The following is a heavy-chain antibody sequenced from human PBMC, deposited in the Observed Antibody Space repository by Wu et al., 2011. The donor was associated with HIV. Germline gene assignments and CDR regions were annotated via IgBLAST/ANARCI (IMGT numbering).Heavy chain of an antibody. CDR2: IIPIFGTA. D-gene: IGHD3-22*01. Sequence: QVQLVQSGAEVKKPGSSLKVSCKASGGTFSSYAISWVRQAPGQGLEWMGGIIPIFGTANYAQKFQGRVTITTDESTSTAYMELSSLRSEDTAVYYCARADYYDSSGYYFVYNWFDPWGQGTLVTVSS. CDR3: ARADYYDSSGYYFVYNWFDP. J-gene: IGHJ5*02. V-gene: IGHV1-69*05. CDR1: GGTFSSYA.